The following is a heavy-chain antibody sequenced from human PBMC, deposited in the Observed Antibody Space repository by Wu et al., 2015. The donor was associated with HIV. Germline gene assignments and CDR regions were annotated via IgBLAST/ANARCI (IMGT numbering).Heavy chain of an antibody. CDR2: ISAYSGNT. Sequence: ARLMQSGDVMSLPGASVKVSCKVSGYTLTELSMHWVRQAPGQGLEWMGWISAYSGNTKYAQKLQGRVTMTTDTSTSSAYMELRSLRSDDTAVYYCARGGVYGVNVGDYSYYYYIDVWGKGTTVTVSS. D-gene: IGHD4-23*01. CDR3: ARGGVYGVNVGDYSYYYYIDV. CDR1: GYTLTELS. V-gene: IGHV1-18*01. J-gene: IGHJ6*03.